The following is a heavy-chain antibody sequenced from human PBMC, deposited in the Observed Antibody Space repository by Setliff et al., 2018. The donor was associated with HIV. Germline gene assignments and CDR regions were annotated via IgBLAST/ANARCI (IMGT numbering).Heavy chain of an antibody. Sequence: GESLRLSCAASGFIFNDYWMIWVRQPPGRGLEWVATLNQDGINKYYVDSVRGRFTISRDNARNSLSLQMNSLGADDTAVYYCVRVAYEYIYGYNNYYYMDVWGKGTTVTVSS. D-gene: IGHD5-18*01. CDR1: GFIFNDYW. V-gene: IGHV3-7*05. CDR2: LNQDGINK. CDR3: VRVAYEYIYGYNNYYYMDV. J-gene: IGHJ6*03.